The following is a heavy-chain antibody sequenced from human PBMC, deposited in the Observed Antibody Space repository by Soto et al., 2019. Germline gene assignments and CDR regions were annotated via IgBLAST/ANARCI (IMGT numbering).Heavy chain of an antibody. CDR2: IIPISGSP. Sequence: QVQLVQSGAEVKKLGSSVKVSCKTSGGSFSISVISWVRQAPGQGLEWMGGIIPISGSPNYAEEFQGRVTRTADASTSTAYMELRSLRSEDPGVYYCATLSRGSWSGFTAYWGQGTLVIVSS. CDR1: GGSFSISV. D-gene: IGHD3-3*01. J-gene: IGHJ4*02. CDR3: ATLSRGSWSGFTAY. V-gene: IGHV1-69*12.